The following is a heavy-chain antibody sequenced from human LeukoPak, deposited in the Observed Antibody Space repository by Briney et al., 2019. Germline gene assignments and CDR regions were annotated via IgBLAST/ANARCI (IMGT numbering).Heavy chain of an antibody. J-gene: IGHJ6*03. CDR3: ARDRPNYYDFWSGYYYYYYMDV. D-gene: IGHD3-3*01. CDR2: INPNSGGT. V-gene: IGHV1-2*02. Sequence: ASVKVSCNASGYTFTSYYMPWVRHAPGPGLEWMGWINPNSGGTSYAQKFQGRVTMTRDTSISTAYMELSRLRSDDTAVYYCARDRPNYYDFWSGYYYYYYMDVWGKGTTVTVSS. CDR1: GYTFTSYY.